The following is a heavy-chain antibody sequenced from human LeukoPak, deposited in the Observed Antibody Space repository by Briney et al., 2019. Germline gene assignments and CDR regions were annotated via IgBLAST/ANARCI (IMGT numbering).Heavy chain of an antibody. D-gene: IGHD6-6*01. CDR3: ARGTIAALYLRTLSLFDY. CDR2: INPNSGGT. Sequence: ASVKVSCKASGYTFTGYYMHWVRQAPGQGIEWMGWINPNSGGTNYAQKFQGRVTMTRDTSISTAYMELSRLRSDDTAVYYCARGTIAALYLRTLSLFDYWGQGTLVTVSS. V-gene: IGHV1-2*02. J-gene: IGHJ4*02. CDR1: GYTFTGYY.